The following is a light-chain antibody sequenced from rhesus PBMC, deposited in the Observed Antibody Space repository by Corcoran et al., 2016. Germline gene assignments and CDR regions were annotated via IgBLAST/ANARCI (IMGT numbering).Light chain of an antibody. CDR1: ESVGSY. V-gene: IGKV3-40*03. CDR2: CAY. CDR3: QQYNALLHI. Sequence: EIVMTQSPATLSLSPGETATLSCRASESVGSYLAWYQQKPGRVPKILGHCAYFRATGIPDGFSGSGSRTEFTRTIVSLEPEVVGVYHCQQYNALLHIFGQGTKVEIK. J-gene: IGKJ2*01.